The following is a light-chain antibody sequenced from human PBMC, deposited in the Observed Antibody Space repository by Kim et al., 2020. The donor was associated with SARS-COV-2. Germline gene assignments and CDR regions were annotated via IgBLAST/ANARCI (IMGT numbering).Light chain of an antibody. V-gene: IGKV1-5*03. CDR3: QQYITYSHT. Sequence: GDRVTITCRASQSIRNWLAWYQLRPGKAPRLLVYKASTLETEVPSRFSGSGSGTEFTLTISSLQPDDFATYYCQQYITYSHTFGQGTKL. CDR2: KAS. J-gene: IGKJ2*01. CDR1: QSIRNW.